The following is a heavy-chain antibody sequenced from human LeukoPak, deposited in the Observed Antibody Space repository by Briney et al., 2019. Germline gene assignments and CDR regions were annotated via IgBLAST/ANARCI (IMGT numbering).Heavy chain of an antibody. D-gene: IGHD2-2*02. CDR3: ARDRLVPAATPFDY. J-gene: IGHJ4*02. V-gene: IGHV3-48*01. CDR1: GFTFSSYS. Sequence: GGSLRLSCAASGFTFSSYSMNWVRQAPGKGLEWVSYISSSSSTIYYADSVKGRFTISRDNAKNSLYLQMNSLRAEDTAVYYCARDRLVPAATPFDYWGQGTLVTVSS. CDR2: ISSSSSTI.